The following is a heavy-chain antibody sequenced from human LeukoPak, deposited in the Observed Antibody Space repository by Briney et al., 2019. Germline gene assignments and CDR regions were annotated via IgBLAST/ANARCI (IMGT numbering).Heavy chain of an antibody. J-gene: IGHJ4*02. CDR3: ARYIRSPLYYFDY. D-gene: IGHD1-1*01. CDR1: GFTFSSYA. V-gene: IGHV3-23*01. Sequence: GGSLRLSCAASGFTFSSYAMSWARQAPGKGLEWVSTISASGDSTYYADSGKGRFTISRDISRNTLYVQMNSLRAEDTAVYYCARYIRSPLYYFDYWGRGTLVTVSS. CDR2: ISASGDST.